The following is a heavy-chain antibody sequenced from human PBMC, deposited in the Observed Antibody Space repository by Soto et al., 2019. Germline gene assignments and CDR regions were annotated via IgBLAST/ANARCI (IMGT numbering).Heavy chain of an antibody. CDR2: ISTDNGNT. CDR3: ARDQSITTFGVYSMHYYGMDV. D-gene: IGHD3-3*01. CDR1: GYTFTNSG. J-gene: IGHJ6*02. V-gene: IGHV1-18*01. Sequence: QVQLVQSGAEVKKPGASVKVSCKASGYTFTNSGINWVRQAPGQGLEWMGWISTDNGNTNYAQHLQGRVSMTTDTSTSTAYMDLRSLRSDDTAVYYCARDQSITTFGVYSMHYYGMDVWGQGTTVTVSS.